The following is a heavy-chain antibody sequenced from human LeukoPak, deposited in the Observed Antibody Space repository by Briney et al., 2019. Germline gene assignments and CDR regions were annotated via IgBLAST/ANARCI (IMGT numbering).Heavy chain of an antibody. V-gene: IGHV5-51*01. Sequence: GESLKISCNGSGYXFTSYWIGWVRQMPGKGLEWMGMIYPGDSDTRYSPSFQGQVTISADKSISTAYLQWSSLKASDTAMYYCARHYSSSWPYYYYYGMDVWGQGTTVTVSS. CDR3: ARHYSSSWPYYYYYGMDV. CDR2: IYPGDSDT. CDR1: GYXFTSYW. J-gene: IGHJ6*02. D-gene: IGHD6-13*01.